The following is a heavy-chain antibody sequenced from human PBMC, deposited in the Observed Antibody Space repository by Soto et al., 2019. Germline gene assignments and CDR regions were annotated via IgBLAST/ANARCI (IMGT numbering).Heavy chain of an antibody. D-gene: IGHD2-15*01. V-gene: IGHV3-43D*03. CDR2: ISWDGGST. Sequence: GGSLRLSCAASGFTFDDYAMHWVRQAPGKGLEWVSLISWDGGSTYYADSVKGRFTISRDNSKNSLYLQMNSLRAEDTALYYCAKGGGGYCSGGSCYYFDYWGQGTLVTVSS. J-gene: IGHJ4*02. CDR1: GFTFDDYA. CDR3: AKGGGGYCSGGSCYYFDY.